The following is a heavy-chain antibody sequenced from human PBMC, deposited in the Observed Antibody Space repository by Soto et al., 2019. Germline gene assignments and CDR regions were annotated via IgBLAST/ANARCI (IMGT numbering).Heavy chain of an antibody. V-gene: IGHV4-4*02. J-gene: IGHJ6*02. CDR3: ARKEQLVYYYYYGMDV. CDR2: IYHSGST. CDR1: GGSMSSSNW. Sequence: SETLSLTYAVSGGSMSSSNWWSWVRQPPDKGLEWIGEIYHSGSTNYNPSLKSRVTISVDKSKNQFSLKLSSVTAADTAVYYCARKEQLVYYYYYGMDVWGQGTTVSVSS. D-gene: IGHD6-13*01.